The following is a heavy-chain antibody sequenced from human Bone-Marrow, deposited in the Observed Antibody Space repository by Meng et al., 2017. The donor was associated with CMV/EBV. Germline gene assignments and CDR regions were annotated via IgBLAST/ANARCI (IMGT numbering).Heavy chain of an antibody. CDR1: GYTFTGYY. J-gene: IGHJ4*02. CDR2: INPSGGST. V-gene: IGHV1-46*01. CDR3: AIHIPYGGFDY. D-gene: IGHD4/OR15-4a*01. Sequence: ASVKVSCKASGYTFTGYYMHWVRQAPGQGLEWMGIINPSGGSTSYAQKFQGRVTMTRDTSTSTVYMELSSLRSEDTAVYYCAIHIPYGGFDYWGQETLVTVSS.